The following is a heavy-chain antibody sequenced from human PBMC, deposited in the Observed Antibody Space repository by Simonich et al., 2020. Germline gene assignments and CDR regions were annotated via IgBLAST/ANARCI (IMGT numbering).Heavy chain of an antibody. J-gene: IGHJ6*03. CDR1: GFTFRSYL. CDR2: IKQVGSEN. D-gene: IGHD7-27*01. Sequence: EVQLGEAGGGLVQPGGALGLSCAAPGFTFRSYLRRWVRQAPGKGLEWGANIKQVGSENYYVDSVKGRFTSSRDNAKNSLYLQMNSLRAEDTAVYYCARDGLGTAYYYYMDVWGKGTTVTVSS. V-gene: IGHV3-7*01. CDR3: ARDGLGTAYYYYMDV.